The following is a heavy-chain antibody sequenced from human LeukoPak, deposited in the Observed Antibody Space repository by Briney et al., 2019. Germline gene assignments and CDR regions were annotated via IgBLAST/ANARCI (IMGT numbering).Heavy chain of an antibody. CDR2: IYYRGST. V-gene: IGHV4-59*01. D-gene: IGHD2-2*01. CDR3: ARSPIVVVPAAYFDY. CDR1: GGSISSYY. Sequence: SETLSLTCTVSGGSISSYYWSWIRQPPGKGLEWIGYIYYRGSTNYNPSLKSRVTISVDTSKNQFSLKLSFVTAADTAVYYCARSPIVVVPAAYFDYWGQGTLVTVSS. J-gene: IGHJ4*02.